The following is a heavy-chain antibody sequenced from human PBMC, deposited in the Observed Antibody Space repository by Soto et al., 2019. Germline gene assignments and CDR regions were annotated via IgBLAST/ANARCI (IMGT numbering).Heavy chain of an antibody. V-gene: IGHV3-23*01. J-gene: IGHJ4*02. CDR2: INSGSGSTT. Sequence: PGGSLRLSCSASGFAFGGYTMNWVRLPPGKGLEWVSGINSGSGSTTYYADSVTGRFRISRDNSRSTLYLQMNSLRVEDTAIYYCAKDRQPDGIWSFDSWGQGILVTVSS. CDR1: GFAFGGYT. D-gene: IGHD3-3*01. CDR3: AKDRQPDGIWSFDS.